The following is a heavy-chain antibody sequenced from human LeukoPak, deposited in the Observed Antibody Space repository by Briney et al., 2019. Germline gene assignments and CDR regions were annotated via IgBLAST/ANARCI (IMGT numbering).Heavy chain of an antibody. D-gene: IGHD1-26*01. CDR1: GFTFSSYG. CDR2: IWYDGSNK. J-gene: IGHJ4*02. V-gene: IGHV3-33*01. Sequence: PGGSLRLSCAASGFTFSSYGMHWVRQAPGKGLEWVAVIWYDGSNKYYADSVKGRFTISRDNSKNTLYLQMNSLRAEDTAVYYCAREYSGSYQEFWGQGTLVTVSS. CDR3: AREYSGSYQEF.